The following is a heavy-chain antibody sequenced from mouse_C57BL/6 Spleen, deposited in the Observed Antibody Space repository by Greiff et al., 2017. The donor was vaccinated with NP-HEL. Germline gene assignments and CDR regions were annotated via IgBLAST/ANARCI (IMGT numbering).Heavy chain of an antibody. Sequence: EVMLVESGGGLVQPGGSLKLSCAASGFTFSDYYMYWVRQTPEKRLEWVAYISNGGGSTYYPDTVKGRFTISRDNAKNTLYLQMSRLKSEDTAIYYCARRNSSGYSYYFDYWGQGTTLTVSS. CDR1: GFTFSDYY. D-gene: IGHD3-2*02. V-gene: IGHV5-12*01. CDR3: ARRNSSGYSYYFDY. CDR2: ISNGGGST. J-gene: IGHJ2*01.